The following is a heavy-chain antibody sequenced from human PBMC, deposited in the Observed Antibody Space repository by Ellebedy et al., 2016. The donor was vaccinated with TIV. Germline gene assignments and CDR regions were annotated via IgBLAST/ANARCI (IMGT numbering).Heavy chain of an antibody. CDR1: GYTFTSYY. J-gene: IGHJ4*02. Sequence: AASVKVSCKASGYTFTSYYMHWVRQAPGQGLEWMGMINPRGGSTTYTLKFRGRVTMTKDTSTSTLNMELSSLRFEDTAVYYCARSLEWLPVDYWGQGTLVTVSS. V-gene: IGHV1-46*01. D-gene: IGHD3-3*01. CDR2: INPRGGST. CDR3: ARSLEWLPVDY.